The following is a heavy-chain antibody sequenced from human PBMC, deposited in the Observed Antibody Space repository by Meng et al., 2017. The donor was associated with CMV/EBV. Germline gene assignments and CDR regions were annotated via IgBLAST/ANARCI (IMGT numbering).Heavy chain of an antibody. CDR1: GGTFSSYT. D-gene: IGHD6-13*01. CDR3: ARNALTGIADYYYYGMDV. J-gene: IGHJ6*02. V-gene: IGHV1-69*02. Sequence: SVKVSCKASGGTFSSYTISWVRQAPGQGLEWMGRIIPILGIANYAQKFQGRVTITADKSTSTAYMELSSLRSEDTAVYYCARNALTGIADYYYYGMDVWGQGTTVTVSS. CDR2: IIPILGIA.